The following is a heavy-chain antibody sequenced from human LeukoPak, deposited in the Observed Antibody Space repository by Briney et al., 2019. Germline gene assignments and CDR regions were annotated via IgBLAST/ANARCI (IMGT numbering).Heavy chain of an antibody. CDR1: GDSINSYF. Sequence: PSETLSLTCTVSGDSINSYFWTWLRQPPGKGLEWIGYIYYSGSTNYNPSLKSRVTISVDTSKNQFSLKLSSVTAADTAVYYCARGRAVARRGDNWFDPWGQGTLVTVSS. CDR3: ARGRAVARRGDNWFDP. V-gene: IGHV4-59*08. CDR2: IYYSGST. J-gene: IGHJ5*02. D-gene: IGHD6-19*01.